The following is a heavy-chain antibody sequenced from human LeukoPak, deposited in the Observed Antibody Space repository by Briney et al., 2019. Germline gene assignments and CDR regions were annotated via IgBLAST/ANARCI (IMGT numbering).Heavy chain of an antibody. D-gene: IGHD3-10*01. Sequence: GGSLRLSCAPPGFTFDDYAMRWVRKAPGKDLEWVSGISWNSGSIGYADSVKGRFTISRDNTKNSLYLQMNSLRAEDMALYYCAKGRGRGVINNFDYWGQGTLVTVSS. CDR1: GFTFDDYA. CDR2: ISWNSGSI. J-gene: IGHJ4*02. CDR3: AKGRGRGVINNFDY. V-gene: IGHV3-9*03.